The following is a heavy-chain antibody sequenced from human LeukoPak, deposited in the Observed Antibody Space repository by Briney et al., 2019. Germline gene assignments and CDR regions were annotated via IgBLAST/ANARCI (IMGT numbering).Heavy chain of an antibody. CDR1: GFTFSSYA. J-gene: IGHJ4*02. CDR3: AKDRPTYYDILTGYSPPLDY. D-gene: IGHD3-9*01. V-gene: IGHV3-23*01. CDR2: ISGSGGST. Sequence: GSLRLSCAASGFTFSSYAMSWVRQAPGKGLEWVSAISGSGGSTYYADSVKGRFTISRDNSKNTLYLQMNSLRAEDTAVYYCAKDRPTYYDILTGYSPPLDYWGQGTLVTVSS.